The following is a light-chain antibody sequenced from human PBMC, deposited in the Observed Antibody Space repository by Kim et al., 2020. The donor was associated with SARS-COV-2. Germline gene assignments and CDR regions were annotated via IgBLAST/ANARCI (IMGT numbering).Light chain of an antibody. CDR2: DVS. CDR1: SSDVGGESY. V-gene: IGLV2-11*03. Sequence: GQSITISCTGTSSDVGGESYVTWYQQHPGKAPKVIIYDVSKRPSGIPDRFSGSKSGNTASLTISGLQTEDEGDYHCCSYAGSNSLVFGGGTKVTVL. CDR3: CSYAGSNSLV. J-gene: IGLJ2*01.